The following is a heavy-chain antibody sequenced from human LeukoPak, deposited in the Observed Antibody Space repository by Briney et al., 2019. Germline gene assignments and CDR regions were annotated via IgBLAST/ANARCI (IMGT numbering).Heavy chain of an antibody. V-gene: IGHV3-30*18. J-gene: IGHJ4*02. Sequence: GGSLRLPCAASGFTFSSYAMSWVRQAPGKGLEWVALISFDESSEYYADSVKGRFSISRDNSKNTLYLQMNNARVDDTAVYYCAKEVGYGSPYFDYWGQGTLVTVSS. CDR3: AKEVGYGSPYFDY. CDR1: GFTFSSYA. CDR2: ISFDESSE. D-gene: IGHD5-12*01.